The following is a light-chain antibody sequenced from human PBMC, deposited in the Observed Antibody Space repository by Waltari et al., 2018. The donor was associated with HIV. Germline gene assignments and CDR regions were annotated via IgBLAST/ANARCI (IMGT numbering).Light chain of an antibody. CDR3: QQYYSSPLT. Sequence: DIVMTQSPDPLAVSLGERATINCKYTQSVLYSSNNKNYLAWYQQKPGQPPKLLIYWASSRESGVPDRFSGSGSGTDFTLTISSLQAEDVALYYCQQYYSSPLTFGGGTRVEIK. V-gene: IGKV4-1*01. CDR1: QSVLYSSNNKNY. J-gene: IGKJ4*01. CDR2: WAS.